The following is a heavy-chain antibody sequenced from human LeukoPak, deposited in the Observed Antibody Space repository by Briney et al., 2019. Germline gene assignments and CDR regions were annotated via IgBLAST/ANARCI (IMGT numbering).Heavy chain of an antibody. J-gene: IGHJ4*02. Sequence: GGSLRLSCAASGFTFSSYAMHWVRQAPGKGLEWVAVISYDGSNKYYADSVKGRFTISRDNSKNTLYLQMNSLRAEDTAVYYCAKDIMVRRVSGFDYWGQGTLVTVSS. CDR2: ISYDGSNK. V-gene: IGHV3-30-3*01. CDR3: AKDIMVRRVSGFDY. D-gene: IGHD3-16*01. CDR1: GFTFSSYA.